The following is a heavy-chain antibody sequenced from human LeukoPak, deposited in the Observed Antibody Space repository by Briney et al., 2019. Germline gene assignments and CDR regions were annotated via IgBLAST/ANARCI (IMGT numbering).Heavy chain of an antibody. CDR2: IYYSGNT. V-gene: IGHV4-39*01. J-gene: IGHJ3*02. CDR1: GGSISNTRYY. Sequence: PSETLSLTCTVSGGSISNTRYYWGWIRQPPGKGLEWIGSIYYSGNTYYNPSLKSRVTISVDKSKNQFSLRLSSVTAADTAVYYCARSFTDDSSGYEHDAFDIWGQGTMVTVSS. CDR3: ARSFTDDSSGYEHDAFDI. D-gene: IGHD3-22*01.